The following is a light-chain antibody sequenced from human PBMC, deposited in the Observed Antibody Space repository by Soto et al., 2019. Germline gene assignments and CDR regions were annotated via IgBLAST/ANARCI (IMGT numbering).Light chain of an antibody. CDR1: QSVSSSY. V-gene: IGKV3-20*01. Sequence: EIVLTQSPGTLSLSPGERATLSCRASQSVSSSYLAWYQQKPGQAPRLLIYAASSRATGIPDRFSGSGSGTDFTLTISRLEPEDFAVYYCQQHGSSLFTFGPGTKVDIK. CDR2: AAS. J-gene: IGKJ3*01. CDR3: QQHGSSLFT.